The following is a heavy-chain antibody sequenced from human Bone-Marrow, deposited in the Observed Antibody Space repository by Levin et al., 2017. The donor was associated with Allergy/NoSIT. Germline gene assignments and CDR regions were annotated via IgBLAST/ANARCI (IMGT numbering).Heavy chain of an antibody. V-gene: IGHV3-48*02. CDR1: GFTFSRYS. J-gene: IGHJ4*02. Sequence: PGGSLRLSCAASGFTFSRYSMNWVRQAPGRGLEWVSYISRSSSTISYADSVKGRFTISRDNAKNSLYLHMNSLRDEDTAFYYCSSPVSIGTCSYYFFDSWGKGTLVTVSS. CDR3: SSPVSIGTCSYYFFDS. D-gene: IGHD2-15*01. CDR2: ISRSSSTI.